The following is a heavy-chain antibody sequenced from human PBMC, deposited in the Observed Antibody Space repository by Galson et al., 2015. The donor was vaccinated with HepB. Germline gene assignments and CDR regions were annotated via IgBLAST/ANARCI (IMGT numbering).Heavy chain of an antibody. CDR2: IIPLFGSA. CDR3: ARQYDGTGYYAY. V-gene: IGHV1-69*13. CDR1: GVIFSNYA. Sequence: SVKVSCKASGVIFSNYAFSWLRQAPGQGLEWMGGIIPLFGSANYAQKFQDRVTITADESTRTTYMEVSSLRSEDTALYYCARQYDGTGYYAYWGQGTLVTVSS. D-gene: IGHD3-22*01. J-gene: IGHJ4*02.